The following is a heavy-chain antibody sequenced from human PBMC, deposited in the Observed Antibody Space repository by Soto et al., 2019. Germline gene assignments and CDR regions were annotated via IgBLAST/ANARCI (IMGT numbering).Heavy chain of an antibody. CDR3: ARPSGYSSGWFDY. J-gene: IGHJ4*02. D-gene: IGHD6-19*01. Sequence: PGGSLKISGNGSGYSFTIYCIGLVLQMPGKGLEWMGIIYPGDSDTRYSPSFQGQVTISADKSISTAYLQWSSLKASDTAMYYCARPSGYSSGWFDYWGQGTLVTVSS. V-gene: IGHV5-51*01. CDR2: IYPGDSDT. CDR1: GYSFTIYC.